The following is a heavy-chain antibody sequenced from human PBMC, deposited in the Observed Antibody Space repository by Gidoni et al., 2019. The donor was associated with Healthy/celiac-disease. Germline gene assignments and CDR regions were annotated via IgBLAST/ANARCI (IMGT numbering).Heavy chain of an antibody. CDR2: ISSSSSYI. D-gene: IGHD3-22*01. J-gene: IGHJ3*02. CDR1: AFPSSSYS. CDR3: ASLPHYYDSSGYYPADDAFDI. Sequence: EVPLVESGGGLVSPGGSLRLSCAASAFPSSSYSMTGLRQAPGKGMKWVSSISSSSSYIYYADSVKGRFTISRDNAKNSLYLQMNSLRAEDTAVYYCASLPHYYDSSGYYPADDAFDIWGQGTMVTVSS. V-gene: IGHV3-21*01.